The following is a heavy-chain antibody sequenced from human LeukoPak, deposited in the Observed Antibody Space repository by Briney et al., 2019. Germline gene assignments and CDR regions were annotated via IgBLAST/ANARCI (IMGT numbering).Heavy chain of an antibody. CDR3: ARDHGSGSYWGWFDY. CDR1: GYTFTSYY. CDR2: INPSGGST. V-gene: IGHV1-46*01. D-gene: IGHD3-10*01. Sequence: ASVKVSCKASGYTFTSYYMHWVRQAPGQGLEWMGIINPSGGSTSYAQKFQGRVTMTRDTSTSTVYMELSSLRSEGTAVYYCARDHGSGSYWGWFDYWGQGTLVSVAS. J-gene: IGHJ4*02.